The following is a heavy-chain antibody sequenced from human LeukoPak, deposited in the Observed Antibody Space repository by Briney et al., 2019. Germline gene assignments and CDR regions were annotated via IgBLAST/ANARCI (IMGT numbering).Heavy chain of an antibody. V-gene: IGHV3-23*01. CDR1: GITFSSYG. CDR2: ISSSGTTT. D-gene: IGHD3-22*01. CDR3: AKGGIVVVSYFDN. Sequence: GGSLRLSCAASGITFSSYGMSWVRQAPGKGLEWVSGISSSGTTTYYGDSIEGRFTVSRDNSKNTLYLHIDSLRAEDTATYYCAKGGIVVVSYFDNWGQGTLVTVSS. J-gene: IGHJ4*02.